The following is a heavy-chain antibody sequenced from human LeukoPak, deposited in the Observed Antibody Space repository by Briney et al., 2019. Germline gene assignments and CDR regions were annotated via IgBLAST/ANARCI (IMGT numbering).Heavy chain of an antibody. CDR2: IISIFGTA. J-gene: IGHJ5*02. CDR3: ARDIVEMATNAISGDLHWFDP. D-gene: IGHD5-24*01. Sequence: SVKVSCKASGGTFSSYAISWVRQAPGQGLEWMGGIISIFGTANYAQKFQGRVTITADESTSTAYMELSSLRSEDTAVYYCARDIVEMATNAISGDLHWFDPWGQGTLVTVSS. V-gene: IGHV1-69*13. CDR1: GGTFSSYA.